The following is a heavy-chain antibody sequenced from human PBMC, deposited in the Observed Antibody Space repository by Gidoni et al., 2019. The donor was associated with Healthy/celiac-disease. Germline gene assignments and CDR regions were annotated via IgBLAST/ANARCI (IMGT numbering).Heavy chain of an antibody. CDR3: ARGRGTRGPTLWIDY. D-gene: IGHD5-18*01. V-gene: IGHV3-30*04. J-gene: IGHJ4*02. Sequence: QVQLVESGGGVVQPGRSLRLSCAASGFPFSSYAMHWVRQAPGKGLEWVAVISYDGSNKYYADSVKGRFTISRDNSKNTLYLQMNSLRAEDTAVYYCARGRGTRGPTLWIDYWGQGTLVTVSS. CDR2: ISYDGSNK. CDR1: GFPFSSYA.